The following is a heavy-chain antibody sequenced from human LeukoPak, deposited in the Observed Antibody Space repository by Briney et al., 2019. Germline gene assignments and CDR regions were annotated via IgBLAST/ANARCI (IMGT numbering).Heavy chain of an antibody. V-gene: IGHV1-8*01. CDR2: MNPNSGNT. CDR1: GYTFTSYD. CDR3: AMVPAAIKGVVYFDY. J-gene: IGHJ4*02. D-gene: IGHD2-2*02. Sequence: ASVKVYCKASGYTFTSYDINWVRQATGQGLEWMGWMNPNSGNTGYAQKFQGRVTMTRNTSISTAYMELSSLRSDDTAVYYCAMVPAAIKGVVYFDYWGQGTLVTVSS.